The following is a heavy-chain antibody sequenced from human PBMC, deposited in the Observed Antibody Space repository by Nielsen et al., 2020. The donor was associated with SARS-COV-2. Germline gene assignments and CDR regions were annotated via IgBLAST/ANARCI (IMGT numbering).Heavy chain of an antibody. Sequence: GGSLRLSCAASGFTFSSYAMNWVRQAPGKGLEWVSYISSSSSTIYYADSVKGRFTISRDNAKNSLYLQMNSLRAEDTAVYYCARERTGNYYYYYGMDVWGQGTTVTVSS. V-gene: IGHV3-48*01. CDR3: ARERTGNYYYYYGMDV. CDR2: ISSSSSTI. D-gene: IGHD7-27*01. CDR1: GFTFSSYA. J-gene: IGHJ6*02.